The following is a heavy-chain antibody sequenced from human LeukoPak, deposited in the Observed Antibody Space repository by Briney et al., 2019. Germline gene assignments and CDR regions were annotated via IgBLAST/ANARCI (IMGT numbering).Heavy chain of an antibody. Sequence: GGSLRLSCAASGFTFSSYAMSWVRQAPGKGLEWVSAITGSGRSTYYADSVKGRFTISRDNSKNTLYLQMNSLRAEDTAVYYCARDKDSSGYLDYWGQGTLVTVSS. D-gene: IGHD3-22*01. CDR2: ITGSGRST. V-gene: IGHV3-23*01. CDR3: ARDKDSSGYLDY. J-gene: IGHJ4*02. CDR1: GFTFSSYA.